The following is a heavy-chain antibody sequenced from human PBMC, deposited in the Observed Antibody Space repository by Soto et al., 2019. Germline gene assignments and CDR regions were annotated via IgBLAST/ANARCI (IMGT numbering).Heavy chain of an antibody. CDR3: AKSNYYDSSGPESY. CDR1: GFTFSSYG. CDR2: ISYDGSNK. V-gene: IGHV3-30*18. D-gene: IGHD3-22*01. J-gene: IGHJ4*02. Sequence: GSLRLSCAASGFTFSSYGMHWVRQAPGKGLEWVAVISYDGSNKYYADSVKGRFTISRDNSKNTLYLQMNSLRAEDTAVYYCAKSNYYDSSGPESYWGQGTLVTVSS.